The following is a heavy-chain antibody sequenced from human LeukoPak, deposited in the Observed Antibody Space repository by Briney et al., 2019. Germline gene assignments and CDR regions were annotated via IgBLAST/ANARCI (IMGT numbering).Heavy chain of an antibody. Sequence: PGGSLRLSCAASGFTFSSSWMYWVRQAPGEGLVWVSRINSDESITTYADSVKGRFTISRDNAKNTLYLQMNSLRAEDTAVYYCARGLVPGFLDYWGQGTPVTVSS. CDR1: GFTFSSSW. V-gene: IGHV3-74*01. D-gene: IGHD4-11*01. CDR2: INSDESIT. J-gene: IGHJ4*02. CDR3: ARGLVPGFLDY.